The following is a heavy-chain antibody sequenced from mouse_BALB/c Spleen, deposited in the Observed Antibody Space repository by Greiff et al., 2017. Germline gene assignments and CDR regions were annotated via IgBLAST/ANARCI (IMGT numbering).Heavy chain of an antibody. J-gene: IGHJ3*01. D-gene: IGHD2-4*01. Sequence: VQLKESGPDLVKPSQSLSLTCTVTGYSITSRYSWPWIRQFPGNKLEWMGYIHYSGSTNYNPSLKSRFSITRDTSKNQFFLQLNSVTTEDTATYYCARYGNYDYDVFAYWGEGTLVTVSA. CDR1: GYSITSRYS. V-gene: IGHV3-1*02. CDR2: IHYSGST. CDR3: ARYGNYDYDVFAY.